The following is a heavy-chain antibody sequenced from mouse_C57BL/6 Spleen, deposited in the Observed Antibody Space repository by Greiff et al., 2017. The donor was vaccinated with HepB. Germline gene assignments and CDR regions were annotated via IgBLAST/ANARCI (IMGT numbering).Heavy chain of an antibody. J-gene: IGHJ4*01. V-gene: IGHV5-15*01. CDR3: ARHLYDYDVVMGYAMDY. Sequence: EVQGVESGGGLVQPGGSLKLSCAASGFTFSDYGMAWVRQAPRKGPEWVAFISNLAYSIYYADTVTGRFTISRENAKNTLYLEMSSLRSEDTAMYYCARHLYDYDVVMGYAMDYWGQGTSVTVSS. CDR2: ISNLAYSI. CDR1: GFTFSDYG. D-gene: IGHD2-4*01.